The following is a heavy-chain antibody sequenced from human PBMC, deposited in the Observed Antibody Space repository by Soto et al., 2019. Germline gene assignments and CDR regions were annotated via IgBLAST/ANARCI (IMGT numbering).Heavy chain of an antibody. D-gene: IGHD4-4*01. CDR1: GGSISSSNW. V-gene: IGHV4-4*02. Sequence: QVQLQESGPGLVKPSGTLSLTCAVSGGSISSSNWWSWVRQPPGKGLEWIGEIYHSGSTNYNPSLKSRVTISVDKSKNQFSLKLSSVTAADTAVYYCARRRDYSKRGYYYYYGMDVWGQGTTVTVSS. J-gene: IGHJ6*02. CDR2: IYHSGST. CDR3: ARRRDYSKRGYYYYYGMDV.